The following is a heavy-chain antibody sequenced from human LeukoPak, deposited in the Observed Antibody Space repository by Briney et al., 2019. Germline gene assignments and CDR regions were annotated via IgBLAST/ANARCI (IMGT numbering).Heavy chain of an antibody. D-gene: IGHD3-16*01. CDR1: GFIFTASG. Sequence: GGSLRLSCAASGFIFTASGMTWVRQPPGKGLESVANINRGRSEKYYVDSVKGRFTISRDNAKTSVFLEMNSLRVEDTGVYYCARGGGADYWGQGTLITVS. J-gene: IGHJ4*02. V-gene: IGHV3-7*04. CDR3: ARGGGADY. CDR2: INRGRSEK.